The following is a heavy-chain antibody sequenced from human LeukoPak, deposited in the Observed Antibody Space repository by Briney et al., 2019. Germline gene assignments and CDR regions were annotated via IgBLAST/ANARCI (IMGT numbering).Heavy chain of an antibody. CDR1: GLNFDNFA. CDR3: ATGYSSGWSPLYYYYYGMDV. CDR2: ISHDGRTK. Sequence: PGGSLRLSCVVSGLNFDNFAMHWVRQPLGKGLEWVAVISHDGRTKYYADSVKGRFTISRDNSKNTLYLQMNSLRAEDTAVYYCATGYSSGWSPLYYYYYGMDVWGQGTTVTVSS. V-gene: IGHV3-30*04. D-gene: IGHD6-19*01. J-gene: IGHJ6*02.